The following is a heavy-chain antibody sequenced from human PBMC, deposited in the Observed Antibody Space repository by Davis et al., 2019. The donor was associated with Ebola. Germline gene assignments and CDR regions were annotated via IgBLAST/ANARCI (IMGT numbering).Heavy chain of an antibody. CDR1: GFTFSDQY. CDR2: SRNRVYDHST. V-gene: IGHV3-72*01. D-gene: IGHD5-18*01. CDR3: SRDSRKYSFDY. J-gene: IGHJ4*02. Sequence: PGGSLRLSCAVSGFTFSDQYLDWVRQAPGKGLEWVARSRNRVYDHSTEYAPSVKGRFTISRDDSQNTLYLQMNSLKTEDTAVYYCSRDSRKYSFDYWGQGIPVTVSS.